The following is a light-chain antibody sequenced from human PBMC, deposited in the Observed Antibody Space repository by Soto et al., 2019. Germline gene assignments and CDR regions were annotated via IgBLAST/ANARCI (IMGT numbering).Light chain of an antibody. Sequence: QSVLTQPASVSGSPGQSITISCTGTSSDVGGYNYVSWYQHHPGKAPKLIIYDVSNRPSGVSIRFSGSKSDNTASLTISVLQPEDEAGYHGRSYTTCNTFQIVFRPGTNITVL. CDR3: RSYTTCNTFQIV. CDR1: SSDVGGYNY. CDR2: DVS. J-gene: IGLJ1*01. V-gene: IGLV2-14*03.